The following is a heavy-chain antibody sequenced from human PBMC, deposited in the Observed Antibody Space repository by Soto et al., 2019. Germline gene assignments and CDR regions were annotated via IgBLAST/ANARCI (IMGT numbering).Heavy chain of an antibody. CDR3: AKGGAIVAAGTRVYLYNAMDV. CDR2: INPNSGDT. CDR1: GYTFTGYY. D-gene: IGHD1-26*01. V-gene: IGHV1-2*02. Sequence: ASVKVSCKASGYTFTGYYVHWVRQAPGQGLEWMGWINPNSGDTYLAQRFQGRVTMNRDTSIGTAYMELRGLTSDDTAEYYCAKGGAIVAAGTRVYLYNAMDVWGQGTTVTVCS. J-gene: IGHJ6*02.